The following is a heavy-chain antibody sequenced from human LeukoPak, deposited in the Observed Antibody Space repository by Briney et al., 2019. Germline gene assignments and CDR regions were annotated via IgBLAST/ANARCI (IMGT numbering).Heavy chain of an antibody. J-gene: IGHJ6*03. CDR1: GYTFTSYA. Sequence: ASVKVSCKASGYTFTSYAMNWVRQAPGQGLEWMGWINTNTGNPTYAQGFTGRFVFSLDTSVGTAYLQISSLKAEDTAVYYCAREYYDILTGRYYYYMDVWGKGTTVTVSS. CDR3: AREYYDILTGRYYYYMDV. D-gene: IGHD3-9*01. V-gene: IGHV7-4-1*02. CDR2: INTNTGNP.